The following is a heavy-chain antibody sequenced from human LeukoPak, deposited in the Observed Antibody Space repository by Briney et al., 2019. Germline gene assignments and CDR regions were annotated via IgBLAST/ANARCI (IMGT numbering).Heavy chain of an antibody. Sequence: SVKVSCKASGGTFRSFAISWVRQAPGQGLEWMGGIIPIFRTANYAQKFQGRVTIAADESTSTAYMELSSLRSEDTAVYYCARALRYYSDSSGYAFDYWGLGTLVTVSS. CDR1: GGTFRSFA. CDR2: IIPIFRTA. J-gene: IGHJ4*02. CDR3: ARALRYYSDSSGYAFDY. V-gene: IGHV1-69*13. D-gene: IGHD3-22*01.